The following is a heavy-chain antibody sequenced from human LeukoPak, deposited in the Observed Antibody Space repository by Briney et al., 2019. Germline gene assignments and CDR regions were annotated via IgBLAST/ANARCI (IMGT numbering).Heavy chain of an antibody. J-gene: IGHJ4*02. CDR3: ASRRDGYVNPFDC. CDR2: IDHSGST. D-gene: IGHD5-24*01. V-gene: IGHV4-34*01. CDR1: GGSFSGYY. Sequence: SETLSLTCAVYGGSFSGYYWSWIRQPPGKGLEWIGEIDHSGSTNYNPSLKSRVIISVDTSKNQFSLKVNSVTAADTALYYCASRRDGYVNPFDCWGQGTQVPVSS.